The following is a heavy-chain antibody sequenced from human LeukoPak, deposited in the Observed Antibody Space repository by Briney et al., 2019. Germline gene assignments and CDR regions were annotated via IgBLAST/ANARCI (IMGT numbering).Heavy chain of an antibody. CDR3: ARANVDTAMAYYFDY. CDR1: GGTFSSYA. CDR2: IIPIFGTA. Sequence: SVKVSCKASGGTFSSYAISWVRQAPGQGLEWMGGIIPIFGTANYAQKFQGRVTITADESASTAYMELSSLRSEDTAVYYCARANVDTAMAYYFDYWGQGTLVTVSS. V-gene: IGHV1-69*01. D-gene: IGHD5-18*01. J-gene: IGHJ4*02.